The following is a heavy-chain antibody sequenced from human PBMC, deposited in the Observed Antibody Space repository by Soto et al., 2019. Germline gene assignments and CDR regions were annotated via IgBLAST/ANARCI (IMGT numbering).Heavy chain of an antibody. Sequence: GGSVRLSCTASGFTFNNYNMNWVRQAPGKGLEWISYITSRSSTIYYADSVKGRFTISRDNVKNSLYLQMNSLRAEDTAVYYCARGLIAVSRSYYYYGMDVWGQGTTVTVSS. CDR1: GFTFNNYN. CDR3: ARGLIAVSRSYYYYGMDV. V-gene: IGHV3-48*01. J-gene: IGHJ6*02. D-gene: IGHD6-19*01. CDR2: ITSRSSTI.